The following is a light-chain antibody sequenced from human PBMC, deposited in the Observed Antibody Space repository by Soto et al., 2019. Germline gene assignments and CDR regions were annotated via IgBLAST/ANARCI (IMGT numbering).Light chain of an antibody. Sequence: NFMLTQPHSVSESPGKTVTISCTRSSGSIASNYVQWYQQRPGSAPTTVIYEDNQRPSGVPDRFSGSIDSSSNSASLTISGLKTEDEADYCCQSYDRRFVVFGGGTQLTVL. J-gene: IGLJ2*01. CDR1: SGSIASNY. V-gene: IGLV6-57*04. CDR2: EDN. CDR3: QSYDRRFVV.